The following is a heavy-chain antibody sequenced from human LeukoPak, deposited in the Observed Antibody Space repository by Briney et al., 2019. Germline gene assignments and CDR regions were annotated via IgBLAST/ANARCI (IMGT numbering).Heavy chain of an antibody. J-gene: IGHJ4*02. CDR2: IYYSGST. CDR1: GYSISSSNYY. CDR3: ARHAPRGLRFLEWLPDY. D-gene: IGHD3-3*01. Sequence: PSETLSLTCTVSGYSISSSNYYWAWIRQPPGKGLEWIGTIYYSGSTYYNPSLKSRVTISVDTSKNQFSLKLSSVTAADTAVYYCARHAPRGLRFLEWLPDYWGQGTLVTVSS. V-gene: IGHV4-39*01.